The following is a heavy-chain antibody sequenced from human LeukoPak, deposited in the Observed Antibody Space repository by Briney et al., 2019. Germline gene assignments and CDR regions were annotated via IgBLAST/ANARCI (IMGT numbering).Heavy chain of an antibody. Sequence: SETLSLTCTVSGGSISSYYWSWIRQPPGKGLEWIGYIYYSGSTNYNPSLKSRVTISVDTSKNQFSLKLSSVTAADTAVYYCARAPPGWGIAAAGLDYWGQGTLVIVSS. CDR3: ARAPPGWGIAAAGLDY. CDR1: GGSISSYY. J-gene: IGHJ4*02. CDR2: IYYSGST. D-gene: IGHD6-13*01. V-gene: IGHV4-59*01.